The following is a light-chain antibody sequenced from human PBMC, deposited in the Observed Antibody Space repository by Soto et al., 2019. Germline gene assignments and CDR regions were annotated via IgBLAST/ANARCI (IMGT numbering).Light chain of an antibody. Sequence: DIQMTQSPSTLSASVGDRVTITCRASQSISSWLTWYQQKPGKAPNLLIYKASSLESGVPSRFSGSGSGTEFTLTISSLQPDDFATYYCQQYNSLPWTFGQGTKLEIK. CDR2: KAS. CDR3: QQYNSLPWT. J-gene: IGKJ1*01. V-gene: IGKV1-5*03. CDR1: QSISSW.